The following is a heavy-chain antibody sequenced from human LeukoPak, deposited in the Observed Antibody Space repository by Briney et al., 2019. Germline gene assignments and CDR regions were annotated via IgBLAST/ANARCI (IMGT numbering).Heavy chain of an antibody. CDR1: GFTFSSYS. J-gene: IGHJ3*02. V-gene: IGHV3-21*01. CDR3: ERSLVIPSLGYAFDI. CDR2: ISSSSSYI. Sequence: PGGSLRLSCAASGFTFSSYSMNWVRQAPGKGLEWVSSISSSSSYIYYADSVEGRFTISRDNAKNSLYLQMNSLRAEDTAVYYCERSLVIPSLGYAFDIWGQGTMVTVSS. D-gene: IGHD2-21*01.